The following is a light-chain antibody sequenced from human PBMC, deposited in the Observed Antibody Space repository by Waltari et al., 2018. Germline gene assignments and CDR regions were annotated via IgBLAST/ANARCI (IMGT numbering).Light chain of an antibody. V-gene: IGKV3-20*01. CDR2: HTS. Sequence: EIVLTQSPGTLSLSPGERATLSCRASQSVSSTHLVWYQQKPGQAPRLLIYHTSSRATGIPDRFSGSGSGTDFTLTISRLEPEDFAVYYCQQYGTSPRTFGQGTKVEIK. CDR1: QSVSSTH. CDR3: QQYGTSPRT. J-gene: IGKJ1*01.